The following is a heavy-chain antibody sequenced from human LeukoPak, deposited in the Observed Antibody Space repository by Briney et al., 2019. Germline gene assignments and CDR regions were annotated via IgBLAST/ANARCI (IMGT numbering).Heavy chain of an antibody. Sequence: PGGSLRLSCAASGFTFSSYAMSWVRQAPGKGLEWVSAISGSGGSTYYADSVKGRFTISRDNSKNTLYLQMNSLRAEDTAVYYCAKDEITIFGVVHIRRYFDYWGQGTLVTVSS. D-gene: IGHD3-3*01. CDR2: ISGSGGST. CDR1: GFTFSSYA. CDR3: AKDEITIFGVVHIRRYFDY. V-gene: IGHV3-23*01. J-gene: IGHJ4*02.